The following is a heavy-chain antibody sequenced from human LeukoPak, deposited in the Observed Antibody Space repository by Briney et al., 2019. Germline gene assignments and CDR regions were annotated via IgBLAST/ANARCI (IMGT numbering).Heavy chain of an antibody. D-gene: IGHD2-21*01. V-gene: IGHV4-61*02. Sequence: SETLSLTCTVSGGSIISGSYYWSWIRQPAGKGLEWIGRIYTSGSTNYNPSLKSRVTISLDTSKNKFSLKLTSVTAADTAVYYCAREFAKAFDYWGQGTLVTVSS. CDR1: GGSIISGSYY. J-gene: IGHJ4*02. CDR3: AREFAKAFDY. CDR2: IYTSGST.